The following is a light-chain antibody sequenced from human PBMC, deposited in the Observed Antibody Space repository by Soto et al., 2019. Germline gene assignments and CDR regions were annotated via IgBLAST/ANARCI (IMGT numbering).Light chain of an antibody. CDR1: SSDVGAYNH. J-gene: IGLJ1*01. CDR2: DVS. V-gene: IGLV2-11*01. CDR3: CSHAGSSVV. Sequence: QSALTQPRSVSGSPGQSVTLSCTGTSSDVGAYNHVSWYQQHPGKAPKLMIYDVSKRPSGVPDRFSGSKSGNTASLTISGLQAEDEADYYCCSHAGSSVVFGTGTKVTVL.